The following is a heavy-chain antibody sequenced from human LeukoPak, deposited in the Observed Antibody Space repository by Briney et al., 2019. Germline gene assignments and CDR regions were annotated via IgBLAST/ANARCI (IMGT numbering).Heavy chain of an antibody. Sequence: GGSLRLSCAASGFTFSRYSMNWVRQAPGKGLEWVAIISYDGSNKYYADSVKGRFTISRDNSKNTLYLQMNSLRAEDTAVYYCAKDSSVYYYDSRNFDYWGQGTLVTVSS. CDR2: ISYDGSNK. V-gene: IGHV3-30*18. D-gene: IGHD3-22*01. CDR1: GFTFSRYS. J-gene: IGHJ4*02. CDR3: AKDSSVYYYDSRNFDY.